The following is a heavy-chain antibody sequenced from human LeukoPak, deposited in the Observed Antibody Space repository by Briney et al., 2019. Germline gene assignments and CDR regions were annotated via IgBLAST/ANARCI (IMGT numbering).Heavy chain of an antibody. CDR2: IYTSGIT. J-gene: IGHJ4*02. CDR1: GASITGGSYY. V-gene: IGHV4-61*02. Sequence: SETLSLTCTVSGASITGGSYYWTWIRQPAGKGLEWIGRIYTSGITTYNPSLKSRVTISLDVSKNQISLNLNSVTAADTGVYYCARGLWDNGDRFEYWGPGTLVTVSS. CDR3: ARGLWDNGDRFEY. D-gene: IGHD4-17*01.